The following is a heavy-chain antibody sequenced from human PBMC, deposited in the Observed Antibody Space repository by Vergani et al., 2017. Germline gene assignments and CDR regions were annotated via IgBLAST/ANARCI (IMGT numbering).Heavy chain of an antibody. CDR3: ARHGYGDYDDAFDI. CDR2: ISYSGST. D-gene: IGHD4-17*01. CDR1: GGSVSSYY. V-gene: IGHV4-59*02. J-gene: IGHJ3*02. Sequence: QVKLQESGPGLVKPSETLSLTCTVSGGSVSSYYWSWIRQPPGKGLEWFGYISYSGSTNYNPSLKSRVSISVDTSKNRFSLKLSSVTAADTAVFYCARHGYGDYDDAFDIWGQGTMVTVSS.